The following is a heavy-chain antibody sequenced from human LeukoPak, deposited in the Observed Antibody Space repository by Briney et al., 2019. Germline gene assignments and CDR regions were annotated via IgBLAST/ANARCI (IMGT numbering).Heavy chain of an antibody. Sequence: SETLSLTCTVSGASIGSYYWSWIRQPPGKGLEWIGYISQNGYAKYTPSLKSRVTISRDTSENQFSLILSSVTAADTAVYYCTRHDVVAVIGHGMAVWGQGTTVTVSS. CDR1: GASIGSYY. CDR2: ISQNGYA. J-gene: IGHJ6*02. D-gene: IGHD2-15*01. CDR3: TRHDVVAVIGHGMAV. V-gene: IGHV4-59*08.